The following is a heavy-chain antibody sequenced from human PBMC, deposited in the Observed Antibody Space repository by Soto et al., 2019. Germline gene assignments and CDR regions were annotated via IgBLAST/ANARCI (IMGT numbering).Heavy chain of an antibody. J-gene: IGHJ4*02. D-gene: IGHD3-22*01. V-gene: IGHV3-30*18. CDR3: AKDGDYYDSSGDSMEFDY. CDR2: ISYDGSNK. Sequence: GGSLRLSCAASGFTFSSYGMHWVRQAPGKGLEWVAVISYDGSNKYYADSVKGRFTISRDNSKNTLYLQMNSLRAEDTAVYYCAKDGDYYDSSGDSMEFDYWGQGTLVTVSS. CDR1: GFTFSSYG.